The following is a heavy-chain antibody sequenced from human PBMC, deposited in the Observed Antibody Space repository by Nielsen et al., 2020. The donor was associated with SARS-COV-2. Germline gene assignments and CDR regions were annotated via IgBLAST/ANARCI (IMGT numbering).Heavy chain of an antibody. Sequence: GESLKISCAASGFSFNTHAMDWVRQAPGKGLEWVSGISGRGHKSFYADSVKGRFTISRDNSKNTVYLQMNSLRAEDTALYHCARVAAALYYYYYMDVWGKGTTVTVSS. J-gene: IGHJ6*03. D-gene: IGHD6-13*01. CDR1: GFSFNTHA. CDR2: ISGRGHKS. CDR3: ARVAAALYYYYYMDV. V-gene: IGHV3-23*01.